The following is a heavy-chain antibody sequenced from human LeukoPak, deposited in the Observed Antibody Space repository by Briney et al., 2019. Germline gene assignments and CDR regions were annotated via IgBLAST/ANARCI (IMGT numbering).Heavy chain of an antibody. CDR3: AKSVVPAAGDWYFDL. Sequence: GGSLRLSCAASGFTFDDYGMSWVRQAPGKGLEWVSGINWNGGSTGYADSVKGRFTISRDNAKNSLYLQMNSLRAEDTALYYCAKSVVPAAGDWYFDLWGRGTLVTVSS. CDR2: INWNGGST. J-gene: IGHJ2*01. CDR1: GFTFDDYG. D-gene: IGHD2-2*01. V-gene: IGHV3-20*04.